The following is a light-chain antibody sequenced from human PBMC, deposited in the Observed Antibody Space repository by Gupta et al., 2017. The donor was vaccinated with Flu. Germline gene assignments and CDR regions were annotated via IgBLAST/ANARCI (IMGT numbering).Light chain of an antibody. V-gene: IGKV3-15*01. J-gene: IGKJ1*01. CDR2: GAS. CDR1: QSVSSN. CDR3: QQYNNGPPVT. Sequence: IVMTQSPATLSVSPGERATLSCRASQSVSSNLAWYQQKPGQAPRLLIYGASTRATGIPARFRGSGSGTECTLTISSLQSEDFAVYYCQQYNNGPPVTFGQGTKVEIK.